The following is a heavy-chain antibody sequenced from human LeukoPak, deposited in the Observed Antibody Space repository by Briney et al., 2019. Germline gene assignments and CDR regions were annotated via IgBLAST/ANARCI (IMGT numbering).Heavy chain of an antibody. CDR2: ITGRSNYI. CDR1: GFTFGDYD. CDR3: ARVEGNGDTQSFDY. V-gene: IGHV3-21*01. D-gene: IGHD2-21*02. Sequence: PGRSLRLSCTASGFTFGDYDMSWVRQAPGKGLEWVSSITGRSNYIYYADSVKGRFTISRDSAKSSLYLQMNSLRAEDTAVYYCARVEGNGDTQSFDYWGQGTLVTVSS. J-gene: IGHJ4*02.